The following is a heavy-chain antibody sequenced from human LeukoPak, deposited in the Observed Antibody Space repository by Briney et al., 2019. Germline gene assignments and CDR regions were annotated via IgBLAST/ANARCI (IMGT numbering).Heavy chain of an antibody. D-gene: IGHD6-19*01. V-gene: IGHV4-59*01. CDR1: GVSISTYY. Sequence: SETLSLTCTVSGVSISTYYWTWIRRTPGKGLEWIGYNSYSGHTNYNPSLKSRVTISVDMSKNQFSLRLTSVTAADTAVYYCARAGSGWSFDYWGQGTPVTVSS. J-gene: IGHJ4*02. CDR3: ARAGSGWSFDY. CDR2: NSYSGHT.